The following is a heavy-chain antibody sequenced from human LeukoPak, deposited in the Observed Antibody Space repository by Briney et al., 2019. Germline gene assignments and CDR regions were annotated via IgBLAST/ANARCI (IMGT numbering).Heavy chain of an antibody. CDR2: IIPIFGTA. D-gene: IGHD2-15*01. CDR1: GYTFTGYY. Sequence: SVKVSCKASGYTFTGYYMHWVRQAPGQGLEWMGGIIPIFGTANYAQKFQGRVTITADESTSTAYMELSSLRSEDTAVYYCARESSGGSWGNWFDPWGQGTLVTVSS. J-gene: IGHJ5*02. CDR3: ARESSGGSWGNWFDP. V-gene: IGHV1-69*13.